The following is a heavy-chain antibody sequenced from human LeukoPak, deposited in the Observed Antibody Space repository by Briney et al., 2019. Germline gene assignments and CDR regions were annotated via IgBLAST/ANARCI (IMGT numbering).Heavy chain of an antibody. J-gene: IGHJ4*02. D-gene: IGHD7-27*01. V-gene: IGHV4-59*02. Sequence: PSETLSLTCTISGGSVSDYYWSWIRQSPGKGLEWIGYIYHTGSTSYSPSLKSRVTISADTSQNQFSLKLSSVTAADTAVYYSASRKLGNDYWGQGTLVTVSS. CDR2: IYHTGST. CDR1: GGSVSDYY. CDR3: ASRKLGNDY.